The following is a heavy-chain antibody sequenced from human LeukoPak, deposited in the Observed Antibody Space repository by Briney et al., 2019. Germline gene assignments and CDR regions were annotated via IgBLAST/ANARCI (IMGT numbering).Heavy chain of an antibody. J-gene: IGHJ4*02. CDR2: ISGSGGST. Sequence: GGSLRLSCAASGFTFSSYAMSWVRQAPGKGLEWVSAISGSGGSTYYADSVKGRFTISRDNSKNTLYLQMNSLRAEDTAVYYCAKRIGYYYDSSGYNADYWGQGTLVTVSS. V-gene: IGHV3-23*01. D-gene: IGHD3-22*01. CDR3: AKRIGYYYDSSGYNADY. CDR1: GFTFSSYA.